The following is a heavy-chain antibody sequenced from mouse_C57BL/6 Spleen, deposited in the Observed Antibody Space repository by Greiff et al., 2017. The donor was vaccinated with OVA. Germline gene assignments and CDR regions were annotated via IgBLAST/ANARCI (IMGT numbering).Heavy chain of an antibody. CDR1: GYTFTSYD. V-gene: IGHV1-85*01. Sequence: VQLQQSGPELVKPGASVKLSCKASGYTFTSYDINWVKQRPGQGLEWIGWIYPRDGSTKYNEKFKGKATLTVDTSSSTAYMELHSLTSEDSAVYFCASRSTMVTTRYYFDYWGQGTTLTVSS. CDR2: IYPRDGST. J-gene: IGHJ2*01. D-gene: IGHD2-2*01. CDR3: ASRSTMVTTRYYFDY.